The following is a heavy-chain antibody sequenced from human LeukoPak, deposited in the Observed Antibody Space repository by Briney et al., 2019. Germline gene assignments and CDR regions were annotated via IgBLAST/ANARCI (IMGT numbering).Heavy chain of an antibody. V-gene: IGHV3-53*01. Sequence: GGSLRLSCAASGFTVSSNYMSWVRQAPGKGLEWVSVIYSGGSTYYADSVKGRFTISRDNSKNTLYLQMNSLRAEGTAVYYCARGDFWSGYSHFDYWGQGTLVTVSS. CDR2: IYSGGST. J-gene: IGHJ4*02. CDR1: GFTVSSNY. D-gene: IGHD3-3*01. CDR3: ARGDFWSGYSHFDY.